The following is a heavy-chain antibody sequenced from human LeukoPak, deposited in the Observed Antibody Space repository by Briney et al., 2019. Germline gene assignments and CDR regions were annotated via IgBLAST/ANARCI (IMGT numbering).Heavy chain of an antibody. CDR2: INGDGSST. D-gene: IGHD3-10*01. V-gene: IGHV3-74*01. J-gene: IGHJ4*02. Sequence: GGSLRLSCAASGFTFGSYWRHWVRQAPGKGLVWVSRINGDGSSTSYADSVKGRFTISRDNAKNTVHLQMNSLRAEDTAVYYCVTKRGSGSYLFEYWGQGTLVTVSS. CDR3: VTKRGSGSYLFEY. CDR1: GFTFGSYW.